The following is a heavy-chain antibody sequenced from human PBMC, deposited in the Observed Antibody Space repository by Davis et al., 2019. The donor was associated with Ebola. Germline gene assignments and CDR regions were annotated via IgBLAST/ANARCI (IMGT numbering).Heavy chain of an antibody. CDR2: TYYNSKWYH. CDR1: GDSVPIKSAG. J-gene: IGHJ6*02. CDR3: ARGWFRSGMDV. D-gene: IGHD6-19*01. V-gene: IGHV6-1*01. Sequence: LRPSCAIPGDSVPIKSAGWNWIRQSPSRGLEWLGRTYYNSKWYHDYALSVRSRITINPDTSKNQFSLQLNSVTPEDTAVYYCARGWFRSGMDVWGQGTTVTVSS.